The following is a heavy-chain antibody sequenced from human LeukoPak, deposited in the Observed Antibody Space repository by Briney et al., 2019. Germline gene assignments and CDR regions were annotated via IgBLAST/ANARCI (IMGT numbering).Heavy chain of an antibody. V-gene: IGHV3-9*01. CDR3: AQGYSSSLYSVCDY. D-gene: IGHD6-13*01. CDR1: GFTFDDYA. Sequence: GRSLRLSCAASGFTFDDYAMHWVRQAPGKGLEWVSGISWNSGGLGYADSVKGRFTISRDNAKNSLYLQMNSLRAEDTALYYCAQGYSSSLYSVCDYWGQGTLVTVSS. CDR2: ISWNSGGL. J-gene: IGHJ4*02.